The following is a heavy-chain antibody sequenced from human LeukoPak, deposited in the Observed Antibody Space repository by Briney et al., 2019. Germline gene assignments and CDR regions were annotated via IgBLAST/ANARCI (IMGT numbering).Heavy chain of an antibody. Sequence: GGSLRLSCAASGFTFSDCGFHWVRQAPGRGLEWVAFMSFDGSNKYYSDSVKGRFTISRDNSKNTVSLQMNSLRAEDTAVYYCARDRPVGATLDYWGQGTLVTVSS. D-gene: IGHD1-26*01. CDR3: ARDRPVGATLDY. J-gene: IGHJ4*02. V-gene: IGHV3-30*12. CDR1: GFTFSDCG. CDR2: MSFDGSNK.